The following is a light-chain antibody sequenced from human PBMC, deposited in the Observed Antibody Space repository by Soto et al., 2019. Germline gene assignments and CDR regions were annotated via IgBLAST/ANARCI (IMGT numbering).Light chain of an antibody. V-gene: IGKV1-5*03. Sequence: DIQMTQSPSTLSASVRDRVTITCRASQSISSWLAWYQQKPGKAPKLLVYKASSLESGVPSRFSGSGSGTDFTLTISSLQPEDFATYYCLQDHNYPFTFGQGTRLEIK. CDR1: QSISSW. J-gene: IGKJ5*01. CDR3: LQDHNYPFT. CDR2: KAS.